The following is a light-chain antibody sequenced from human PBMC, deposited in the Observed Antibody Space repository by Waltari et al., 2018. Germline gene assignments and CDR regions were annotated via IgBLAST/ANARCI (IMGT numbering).Light chain of an antibody. Sequence: QTEVTPGPSLSVSPRGPVTLICSLSSGSFSSTSYARWYQQSPGQTPRTLVYKTNTRSNGVPDRFSGSILGSEAALTITGAQADDESNYYCLVYMGSGIWVFGGGTKLTV. CDR2: KTN. CDR3: LVYMGSGIWV. CDR1: SGSFSSTSY. J-gene: IGLJ3*02. V-gene: IGLV8-61*01.